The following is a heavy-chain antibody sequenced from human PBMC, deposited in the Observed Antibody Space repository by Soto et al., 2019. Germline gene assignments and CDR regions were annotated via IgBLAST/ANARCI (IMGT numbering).Heavy chain of an antibody. CDR2: IYYSGST. V-gene: IGHV4-39*01. J-gene: IGHJ6*02. CDR3: ASQASPYYYYGMDV. Sequence: QLQLQESGPGLVKPSETLSLTCTVSGGSISSSSYYWGWIRQPPGKGLEWIGSIYYSGSTYYNPSLKSRVTISEDTSKNQFSLKLSSVTAADTAVYYCASQASPYYYYGMDVWGQGTTVTVSS. CDR1: GGSISSSSYY.